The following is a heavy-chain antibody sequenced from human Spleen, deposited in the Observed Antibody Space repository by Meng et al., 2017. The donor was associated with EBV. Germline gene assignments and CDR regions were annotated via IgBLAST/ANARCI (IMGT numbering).Heavy chain of an antibody. Sequence: QLQLRESGPGQVTPSXXXXLTXXVXXDSISSFYYWGWIRQPPGRGLEWIGSVHYTGSTYYSPSLKSRVTVSVDTSKNQFSLRLTSVTAADTAVYYCARPFPSWQSPRLDPFGAWGQGTLVTVSS. V-gene: IGHV4-39*01. CDR1: XDSISSFYY. J-gene: IGHJ5*02. CDR3: ARPFPSWQSPRLDPFGA. D-gene: IGHD6-19*01. CDR2: VHYTGST.